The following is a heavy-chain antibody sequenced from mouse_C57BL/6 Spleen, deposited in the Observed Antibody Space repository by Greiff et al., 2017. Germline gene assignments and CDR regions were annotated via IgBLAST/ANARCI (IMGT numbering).Heavy chain of an antibody. CDR3: ARLEDYVAMDY. CDR1: GYAFSSSW. J-gene: IGHJ4*01. V-gene: IGHV1-82*01. Sequence: VHLVESGPELVKPGASVKISCKASGYAFSSSWMNWVKQRPGKGLEWIGRIYPGDGDTNYNGKFKGKATLTADKSSSTAYMQLSSLTSEDSAVYFCARLEDYVAMDYWGQGTSVTVSS. CDR2: IYPGDGDT.